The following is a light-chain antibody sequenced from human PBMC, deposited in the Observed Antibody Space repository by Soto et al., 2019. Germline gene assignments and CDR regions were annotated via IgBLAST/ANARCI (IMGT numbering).Light chain of an antibody. V-gene: IGKV3-20*01. J-gene: IGKJ1*01. CDR2: GAS. CDR1: QSVSSSY. Sequence: EIVLTQSPGTLSLSPGERATLSCRASQSVSSSYLAWYQQKPGQAPRLPIYGASGRATGIPDRFSGSGSGTDFTLTISRLEPEDFAVYYCQQYGSAPTWTFGQGTKVEIK. CDR3: QQYGSAPTWT.